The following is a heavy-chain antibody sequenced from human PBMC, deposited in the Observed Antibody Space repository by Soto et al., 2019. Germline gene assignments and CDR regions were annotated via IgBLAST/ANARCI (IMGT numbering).Heavy chain of an antibody. Sequence: QVQLQESGPGLVKPSQTLSLTCTVSGGSISSGGYYWSWIRQHPGKGLEWIGYIYYSGSTYYNPSLKSRVTISVDTSKDQWSLRLSSVTAADTAVYYCARGVRVAGRASYFDYWGQGTLVTVSS. D-gene: IGHD6-19*01. CDR3: ARGVRVAGRASYFDY. J-gene: IGHJ4*02. CDR1: GGSISSGGYY. V-gene: IGHV4-31*03. CDR2: IYYSGST.